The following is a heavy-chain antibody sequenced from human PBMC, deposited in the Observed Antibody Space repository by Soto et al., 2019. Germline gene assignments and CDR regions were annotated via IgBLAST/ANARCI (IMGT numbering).Heavy chain of an antibody. V-gene: IGHV3-30-3*01. CDR3: ARGRSVIDHDDFEY. CDR1: GFTFSSYS. D-gene: IGHD2-21*01. CDR2: MSFDGNSK. Sequence: QVQLVESGGGVVQPRRSLRLSCAASGFTFSSYSMHWVRQAPGKGLEWVAAMSFDGNSKYFADSVKGRFTISRDNSKNTLSLQMNSLGADDSAVYYCARGRSVIDHDDFEYWVQGTLVTVSS. J-gene: IGHJ4*02.